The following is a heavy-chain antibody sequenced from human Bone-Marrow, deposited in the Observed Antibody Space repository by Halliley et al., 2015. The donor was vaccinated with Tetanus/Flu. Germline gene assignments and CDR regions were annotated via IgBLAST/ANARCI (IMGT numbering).Heavy chain of an antibody. Sequence: SLRLSCAASGFTFNSYAMNWVRQAPGKGLEWVSGLSGSGSSTSYADSVKGRFTISRDNSKNSLYLQMNTLRADDTAVYYCAKGHSASGWDWFAPWGQGTLVTASS. CDR3: AKGHSASGWDWFAP. CDR2: LSGSGSST. D-gene: IGHD6-19*01. V-gene: IGHV3-23*01. J-gene: IGHJ5*01. CDR1: GFTFNSYA.